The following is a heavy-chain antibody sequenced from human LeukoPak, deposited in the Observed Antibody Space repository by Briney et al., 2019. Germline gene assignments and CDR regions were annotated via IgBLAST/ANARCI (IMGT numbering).Heavy chain of an antibody. J-gene: IGHJ4*02. D-gene: IGHD2-8*02. V-gene: IGHV3-13*01. CDR1: GFTFSDYD. CDR2: IGTAGDT. Sequence: PGGSLRLSRAASGFTFSDYDMHWVRQATGKGLEWVSAIGTAGDTYYTGSVKGRFTISRENAKNSLYLQMNSLRAGDTAVYYCARLAKERVGGVSYFDYWGQGTLLIVSA. CDR3: ARLAKERVGGVSYFDY.